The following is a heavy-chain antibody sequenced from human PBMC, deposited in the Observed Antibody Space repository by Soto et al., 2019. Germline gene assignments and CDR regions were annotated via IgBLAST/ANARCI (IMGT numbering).Heavy chain of an antibody. Sequence: VASVKVSCKASGYSFRTNGLSWVRQAPGQGLEWMGWISTSNGYTNYAQKFQGRVSMTTDTSTNTAYLEVRSLRSDDTAFYFCARARSFVLFEWSRSGSCCINVWDKGPSVTVST. D-gene: IGHD3-3*01. CDR3: ARARSFVLFEWSRSGSCCINV. CDR2: ISTSNGYT. CDR1: GYSFRTNG. J-gene: IGHJ6*04. V-gene: IGHV1-18*01.